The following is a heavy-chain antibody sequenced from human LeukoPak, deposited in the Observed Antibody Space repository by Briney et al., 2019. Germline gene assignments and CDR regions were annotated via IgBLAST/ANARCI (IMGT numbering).Heavy chain of an antibody. J-gene: IGHJ3*02. CDR1: GGTFSSYA. Sequence: GSSVKVSCKASGGTFSSYAISWVRQAPGQGLEWMGRIIPIFGIANYAQKFQGRVRITADKSTSTAYMELSSLRSEDTAVYYCARDLIGGIVGATDDAFDIWGQGTMVTVSS. CDR3: ARDLIGGIVGATDDAFDI. CDR2: IIPIFGIA. V-gene: IGHV1-69*04. D-gene: IGHD1-26*01.